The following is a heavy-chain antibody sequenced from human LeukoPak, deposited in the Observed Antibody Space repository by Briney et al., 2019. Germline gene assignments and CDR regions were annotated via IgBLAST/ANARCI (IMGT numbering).Heavy chain of an antibody. V-gene: IGHV4-31*03. J-gene: IGHJ4*02. CDR3: ARSVDAGIDY. D-gene: IGHD3/OR15-3a*01. Sequence: SQTLSLTCTVSGGSISSGGYYWSWIRQHPGKGLEWIGYIYFSGSTYYNPSLKSRVTISVDTSKNQFSLKLSSVTAADTAVYYCARSVDAGIDYWGQGTLVTVSS. CDR2: IYFSGST. CDR1: GGSISSGGYY.